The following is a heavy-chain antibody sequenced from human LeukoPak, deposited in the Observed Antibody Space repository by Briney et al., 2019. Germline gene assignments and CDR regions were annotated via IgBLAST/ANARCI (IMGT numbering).Heavy chain of an antibody. Sequence: GGSLRLSCAASGFIFSDFYMSWVRHAPGKGLEWVSGINWNGGSTGYADSVKGRFTISRDNAKNSLYLQMNSLRAEDTALYYCARGGITIFGNYYYMDVWGKGTTVTVSS. V-gene: IGHV3-20*04. CDR2: INWNGGST. CDR1: GFIFSDFY. CDR3: ARGGITIFGNYYYMDV. J-gene: IGHJ6*03. D-gene: IGHD3-3*01.